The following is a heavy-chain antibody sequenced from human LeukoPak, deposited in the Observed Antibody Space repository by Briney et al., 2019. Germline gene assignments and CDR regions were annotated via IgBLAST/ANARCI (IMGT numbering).Heavy chain of an antibody. CDR2: IKSKTDGGTT. J-gene: IGHJ4*02. CDR1: GFTFSNAW. V-gene: IGHV3-15*01. CDR3: TTDSRVLRYFDWPLGFDY. Sequence: GGSLRLSCAASGFTFSNAWMSWVRQAPGKGLEWVGRIKSKTDGGTTDYAAPVKGRFTISRDESKNTLYLQMNSLKTEDTAVYYCTTDSRVLRYFDWPLGFDYWGQGTLVTVSS. D-gene: IGHD3-9*01.